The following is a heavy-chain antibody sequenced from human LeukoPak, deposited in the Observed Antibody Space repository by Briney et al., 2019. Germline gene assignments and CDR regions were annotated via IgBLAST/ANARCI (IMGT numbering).Heavy chain of an antibody. CDR3: AYRNNFEY. J-gene: IGHJ4*02. Sequence: GGSLRLSCATSGFSLSGHWMNWVRQPPGKGLEWVANIKAGGSEKYYVDSVKGRFTISRDGAKRTVDLQMDNLRTGDTAVYYCAYRNNFEYWGQGTLVTVSS. CDR1: GFSLSGHW. D-gene: IGHD1-26*01. CDR2: IKAGGSEK. V-gene: IGHV3-7*05.